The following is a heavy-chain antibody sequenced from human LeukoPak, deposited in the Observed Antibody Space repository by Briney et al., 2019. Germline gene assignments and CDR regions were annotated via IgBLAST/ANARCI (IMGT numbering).Heavy chain of an antibody. CDR1: GFTFSSYG. Sequence: GGSLRLSCAASGFTFSSYGMHWVRQAPGKGLEWVAVIWFDGSNKYYADSVKGRFTISRDNSKNTLYLQMYSLRAEDTAVYYCARVRGDDKYSSGWYLDYWGQGTLVTVSS. CDR2: IWFDGSNK. D-gene: IGHD6-19*01. V-gene: IGHV3-33*01. J-gene: IGHJ4*02. CDR3: ARVRGDDKYSSGWYLDY.